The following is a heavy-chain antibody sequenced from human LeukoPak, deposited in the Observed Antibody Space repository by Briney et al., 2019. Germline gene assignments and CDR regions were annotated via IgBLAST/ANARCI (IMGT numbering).Heavy chain of an antibody. CDR2: MSDEGSDE. Sequence: PGGSLRLSCAASGFTFSRSGMHWVRQAPGKGLEWVAVMSDEGSDEYYADSVRGRFTISRENSKNTLYLQMNSLSAEDTALYYCARDEGGIQVSLLLDYWGQGSLVTVSS. CDR3: ARDEGGIQVSLLLDY. D-gene: IGHD5-18*01. J-gene: IGHJ4*02. CDR1: GFTFSRSG. V-gene: IGHV3-30*03.